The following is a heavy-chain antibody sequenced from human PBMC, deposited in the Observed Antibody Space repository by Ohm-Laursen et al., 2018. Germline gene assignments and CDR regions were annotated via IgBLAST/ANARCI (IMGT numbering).Heavy chain of an antibody. CDR1: GFSFSSYA. CDR3: ARETLYYYGMDV. J-gene: IGHJ6*02. CDR2: IWYDGSNK. Sequence: SLRLSCAASGFSFSSYAMSWVRQAPGKGLEWVAVIWYDGSNKYYADSVKGRFTISRDNSKNTLYLQMNSLRAEDTAVYYCARETLYYYGMDVWGQGTTVTVSS. V-gene: IGHV3-33*08.